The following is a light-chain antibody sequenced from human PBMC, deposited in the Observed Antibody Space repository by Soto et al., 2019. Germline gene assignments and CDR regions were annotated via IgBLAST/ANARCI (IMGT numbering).Light chain of an antibody. J-gene: IGKJ1*01. CDR3: QQYNSYWT. V-gene: IGKV1-5*03. Sequence: DLQMTQSPSTLSASVGDRVTITCRASQSISIWLAWYQQKPGKAPKLLIYKASNLESGVPSRFSGSGSGTEFTLTISSLQPDDFATYYCQQYNSYWTFGQGTKVEIK. CDR1: QSISIW. CDR2: KAS.